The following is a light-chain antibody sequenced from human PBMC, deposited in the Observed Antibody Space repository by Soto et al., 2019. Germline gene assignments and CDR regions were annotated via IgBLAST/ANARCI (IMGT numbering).Light chain of an antibody. J-gene: IGKJ4*01. CDR1: EMLYNF. V-gene: IGKV3-11*01. Sequence: DIVLTQAPATLSLSPGERATLSCRASEMLYNFLAWYQLQPGQVPRLLISDAFNRATGVPARFSGSGSGTDFTLTIDNVEPEDSALYFCQHRTKWPLTFGGGTKVDI. CDR3: QHRTKWPLT. CDR2: DAF.